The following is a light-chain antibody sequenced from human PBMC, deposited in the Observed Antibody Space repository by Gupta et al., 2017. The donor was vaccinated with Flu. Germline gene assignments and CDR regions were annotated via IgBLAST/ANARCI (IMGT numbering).Light chain of an antibody. CDR3: SSYSSTDSLYV. Sequence: QSALTQPASASGSPGQSITISCTGTSSDVGGYNNVSWYQQHPGRAPKLMIYEVSNRPSGVSNRFSGSKSANTASLTISWLQAEDEADFYCSSYSSTDSLYVFGTGTKVTVL. J-gene: IGLJ1*01. V-gene: IGLV2-14*01. CDR1: SSDVGGYNN. CDR2: EVS.